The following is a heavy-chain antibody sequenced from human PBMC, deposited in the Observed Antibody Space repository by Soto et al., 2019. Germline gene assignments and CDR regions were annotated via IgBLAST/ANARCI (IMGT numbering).Heavy chain of an antibody. D-gene: IGHD6-13*01. Sequence: VASVKVSCKASGYTFTSYAMHWVRQAPGQRLEWMGWINAGNGNTKYSQKFQGRVTITRDTSASTAYMELSSLRSEDTAVYYCARETRYSSSWYNWFDPWGQGTLVTVSS. CDR1: GYTFTSYA. J-gene: IGHJ5*02. CDR3: ARETRYSSSWYNWFDP. CDR2: INAGNGNT. V-gene: IGHV1-3*01.